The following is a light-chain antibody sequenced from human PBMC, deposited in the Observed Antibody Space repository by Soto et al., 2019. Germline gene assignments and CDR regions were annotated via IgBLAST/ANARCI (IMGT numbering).Light chain of an antibody. J-gene: IGKJ4*01. CDR2: AAS. Sequence: EIVLTQSPDTLSLSPGERATLSCRASQSVTSALVWYQQKLGQAPRLLIYAASNRATGIPARFSGSGSGTDFTLTISRLEPEDFAVYYCQQRSNWPLTFGGGTKVEIK. CDR3: QQRSNWPLT. CDR1: QSVTSA. V-gene: IGKV3-11*01.